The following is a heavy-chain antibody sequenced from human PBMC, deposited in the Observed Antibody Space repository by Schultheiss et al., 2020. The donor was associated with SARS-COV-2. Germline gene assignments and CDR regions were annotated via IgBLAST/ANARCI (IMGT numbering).Heavy chain of an antibody. CDR2: INHSGST. CDR3: ARDYYDSGYAFDI. J-gene: IGHJ3*02. D-gene: IGHD3-22*01. CDR1: GGSFSGYY. V-gene: IGHV4-34*01. Sequence: SQTLSLTCAVYGGSFSGYYWSWIRQPPGKGLEWIGEINHSGSTNYNPSLKSRVTISVDTSKNQFSLKLSSVTAADTAVYCCARDYYDSGYAFDIWGQGTMVTVSS.